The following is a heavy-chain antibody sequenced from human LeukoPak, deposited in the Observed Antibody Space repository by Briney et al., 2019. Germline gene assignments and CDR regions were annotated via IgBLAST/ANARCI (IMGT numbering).Heavy chain of an antibody. J-gene: IGHJ4*02. CDR3: AKVTHYYGSGSPEF. V-gene: IGHV3-74*01. CDR2: INSDGSGT. Sequence: GGSLRLSCAASGFTFNNYWMRWVRQAPGKGLVWVSRINSDGSGTIYADSVKGRFTISRDNAKNTLYLQMNSLRAEDTAVYYCAKVTHYYGSGSPEFWGQGTLVTVSS. D-gene: IGHD3-10*01. CDR1: GFTFNNYW.